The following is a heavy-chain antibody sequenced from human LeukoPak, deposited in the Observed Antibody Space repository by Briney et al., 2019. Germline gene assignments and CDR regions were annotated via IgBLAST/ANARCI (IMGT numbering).Heavy chain of an antibody. D-gene: IGHD2-2*01. CDR1: GYSFTSYW. V-gene: IGHV5-51*01. J-gene: IGHJ3*02. CDR2: IYPGDSDT. Sequence: GESLKISCKGSGYSFTSYWIGWVRQMPGKGLEWMGIIYPGDSDTRYSPSFQGQVTISADKSISTAYLQWSSLKASDTAMYYCARLGCSSTSCQKDASDIWGQGTMVTVSS. CDR3: ARLGCSSTSCQKDASDI.